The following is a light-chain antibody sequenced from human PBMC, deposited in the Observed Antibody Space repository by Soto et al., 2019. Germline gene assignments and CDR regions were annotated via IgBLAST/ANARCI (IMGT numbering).Light chain of an antibody. J-gene: IGKJ1*01. V-gene: IGKV1-39*01. CDR2: AAS. Sequence: DIPMTQSPSSLSASVGDRVTITCRASQRISSYLNWYQQKPGKAPKVLIYAASSLQSGVPSRFSGSGSGTDFTLTISSLQPEDFATYYCQQTYSTPRTFGQGTKVEIK. CDR3: QQTYSTPRT. CDR1: QRISSY.